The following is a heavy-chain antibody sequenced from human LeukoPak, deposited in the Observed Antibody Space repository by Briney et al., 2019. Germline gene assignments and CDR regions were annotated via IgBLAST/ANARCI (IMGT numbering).Heavy chain of an antibody. Sequence: GGSLRLSCAASGFTVSSNYMSWVRQAPGKGLEWVSVIYSGGSTYYADSVKGRFTISRDNSKNTLYLQMNSLRADDTAVYYCAKDSSSSNKYYGMDVWGQGTTVTVSS. CDR3: AKDSSSSNKYYGMDV. D-gene: IGHD1/OR15-1a*01. CDR1: GFTVSSNY. J-gene: IGHJ6*02. CDR2: IYSGGST. V-gene: IGHV3-53*05.